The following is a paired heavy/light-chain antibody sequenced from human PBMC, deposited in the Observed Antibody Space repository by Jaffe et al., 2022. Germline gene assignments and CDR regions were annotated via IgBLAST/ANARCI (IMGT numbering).Heavy chain of an antibody. CDR2: INPSGGST. CDR3: ARGSGGIWFGELYYYMDV. D-gene: IGHD3-10*01. J-gene: IGHJ6*03. CDR1: GYTFTSYY. V-gene: IGHV1-46*01. Sequence: QVQLVQSGAEVKKPGASVKVSCKASGYTFTSYYMHWVRQAPGQGLEWMGIINPSGGSTSYAQKFQGRVTMTRDTSTSTVYMELSSLRSEDTAVYYCARGSGGIWFGELYYYMDVWGKGTTVTVSS.
Light chain of an antibody. Sequence: EIVLTQSPGTLSLSPGERATLSCRASQSVSSSYLAWYQQKPGQAPRLLIYGASSRATGIPDRFSGSGSGTDFTLTISRLEPEDFAVYYCQQYGSSPTYTFGQGTKLEIK. CDR1: QSVSSSY. CDR2: GAS. J-gene: IGKJ2*01. CDR3: QQYGSSPTYT. V-gene: IGKV3-20*01.